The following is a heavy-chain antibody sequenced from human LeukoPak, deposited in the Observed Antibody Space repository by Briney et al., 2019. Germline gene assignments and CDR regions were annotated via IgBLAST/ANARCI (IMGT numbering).Heavy chain of an antibody. J-gene: IGHJ4*02. CDR1: GGSISSYY. CDR3: ARHRYYYGSGSLAYFDY. V-gene: IGHV4-4*07. CDR2: IYTTENT. D-gene: IGHD3-10*01. Sequence: SETLSLTCTVSGGSISSYYWSWIRQPAGKELEWIGRIYTTENTNYNPSLKSRVTISVDTSKNQLSLKLSSVTAADTAVYYCARHRYYYGSGSLAYFDYWGQGTLVTVSS.